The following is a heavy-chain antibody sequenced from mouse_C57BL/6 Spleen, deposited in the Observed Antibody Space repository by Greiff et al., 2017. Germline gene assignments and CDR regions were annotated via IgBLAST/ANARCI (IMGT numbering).Heavy chain of an antibody. V-gene: IGHV1-69*01. D-gene: IGHD1-1*01. CDR1: GYTFTSYW. CDR3: AIRWYAMDY. CDR2: IDPSDSYT. Sequence: VQLQQPGAELVMPGASVKLSCKASGYTFTSYWMHWVKQRPGQGLEWIGEIDPSDSYTNYNQKFKGKSTLTVDKSSSTAYMQLSSRTSEDSAVYYCAIRWYAMDYWGQGTSVTVSS. J-gene: IGHJ4*01.